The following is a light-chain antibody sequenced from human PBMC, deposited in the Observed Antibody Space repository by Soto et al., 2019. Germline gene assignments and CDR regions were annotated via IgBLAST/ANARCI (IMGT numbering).Light chain of an antibody. CDR2: AVS. Sequence: PALPQPAPVSGSPGQSITTSCTGTSTDVGGYNYVSWYQQHPGKAPKLIIYAVSNRPTGASNRFSGSKSGHTASLTISGLRAEDEADYLGSTNASSGTKVFGTGGKGT. J-gene: IGLJ1*01. CDR3: STNASSGTKV. CDR1: STDVGGYNY. V-gene: IGLV2-14*01.